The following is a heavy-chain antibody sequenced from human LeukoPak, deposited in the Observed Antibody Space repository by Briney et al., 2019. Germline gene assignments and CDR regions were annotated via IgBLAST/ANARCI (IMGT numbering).Heavy chain of an antibody. Sequence: PGGSLRLSCAASGFTFTNYAIYWVCQAPGKGLEWVALISYDGSSKYYVDSVNGRFTISRDNSRNTVYLQMSRLTTDDTAVYYCARDWSINLSRGSHFPGYWGQGTLVTVFS. V-gene: IGHV3-30-3*01. J-gene: IGHJ4*02. CDR2: ISYDGSSK. D-gene: IGHD2-8*02. CDR3: ARDWSINLSRGSHFPGY. CDR1: GFTFTNYA.